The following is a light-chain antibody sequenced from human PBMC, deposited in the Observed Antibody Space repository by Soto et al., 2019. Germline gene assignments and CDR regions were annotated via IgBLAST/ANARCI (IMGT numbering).Light chain of an antibody. CDR3: QQYYSFPRT. Sequence: VIWMTQSPSLLSASTGDRFTISCLMSQGISSYLAWYQQKPGKAPELLIYAASTLQSGVPSRFSGSGSGTDFTLTISCLQSEDFATYYCQQYYSFPRTFGQGTKVDI. CDR1: QGISSY. J-gene: IGKJ1*01. CDR2: AAS. V-gene: IGKV1D-8*01.